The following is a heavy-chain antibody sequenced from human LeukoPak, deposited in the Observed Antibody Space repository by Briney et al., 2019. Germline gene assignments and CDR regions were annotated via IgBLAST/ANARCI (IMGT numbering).Heavy chain of an antibody. CDR2: IKQDGSEK. Sequence: GGSLRLSCAASGFTFSRYWMSWVRQAPGKGLEWVANIKQDGSEKYYVDSVKGRFTISRDNAKNSLYLQMNSLRAEDTAVYYCAREARVGALDYWGQGTLVTVSS. CDR3: AREARVGALDY. J-gene: IGHJ4*02. CDR1: GFTFSRYW. V-gene: IGHV3-7*01. D-gene: IGHD1-26*01.